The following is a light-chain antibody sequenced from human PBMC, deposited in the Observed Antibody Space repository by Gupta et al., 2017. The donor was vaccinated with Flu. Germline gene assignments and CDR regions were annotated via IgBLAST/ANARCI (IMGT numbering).Light chain of an antibody. V-gene: IGLV10-54*04. CDR1: NVGNQG. CDR2: KNG. Sequence: NVGNQGAVWLQQHQGHPPTILTYKNGDRPSGISERFSESRSGNTGSLASEDLQPEDEADYYCTAGDISLYVWVCGGGTKLTV. J-gene: IGLJ3*02. CDR3: TAGDISLYVWV.